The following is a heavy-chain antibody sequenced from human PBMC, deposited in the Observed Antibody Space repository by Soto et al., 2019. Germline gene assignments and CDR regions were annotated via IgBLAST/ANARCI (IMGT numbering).Heavy chain of an antibody. V-gene: IGHV4-59*08. Sequence: SETLSLTCTVSGGSISSYYWSWIRQPPGKGLEWIGYIYYSGSTNYNPSLKSRVTISVDTSKNQFSLKLSSVTAADTAVYYCARYNGYCSSTSCSIFDYWGQGTLVTVSS. CDR3: ARYNGYCSSTSCSIFDY. CDR2: IYYSGST. CDR1: GGSISSYY. D-gene: IGHD2-2*03. J-gene: IGHJ4*02.